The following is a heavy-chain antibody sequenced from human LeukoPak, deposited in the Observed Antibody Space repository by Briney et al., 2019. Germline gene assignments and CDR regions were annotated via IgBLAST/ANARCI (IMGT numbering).Heavy chain of an antibody. CDR2: ITSSSSYI. J-gene: IGHJ3*01. CDR3: ARDPSSGWYGYAFDV. Sequence: GGSLRLSCAASGFTFSSYSMNWVRLAPGKGLEWVSSITSSSSYIYYADSVKGRFTISRDNAKNSLYPQMNSLRAEDTAVYYCARDPSSGWYGYAFDVWGQGTMVTVSS. CDR1: GFTFSSYS. D-gene: IGHD6-19*01. V-gene: IGHV3-21*01.